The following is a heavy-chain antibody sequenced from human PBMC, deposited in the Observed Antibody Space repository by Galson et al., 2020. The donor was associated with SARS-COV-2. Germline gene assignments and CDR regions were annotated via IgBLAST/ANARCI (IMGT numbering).Heavy chain of an antibody. J-gene: IGHJ4*02. D-gene: IGHD5-12*01. CDR2: INPSSGGT. V-gene: IGHV1-2*05. CDR3: ARGGLLDIEDNYFDY. CDR1: GYTFTGYY. Sequence: ASVKVSCKASGYTFTGYYMHWVRQAPGQGLEWMGRINPSSGGTNYAQKFQGRITMTRETSISTAYMELSRLTSDDTVVYYCARGGLLDIEDNYFDYWGQGTLVTVSS.